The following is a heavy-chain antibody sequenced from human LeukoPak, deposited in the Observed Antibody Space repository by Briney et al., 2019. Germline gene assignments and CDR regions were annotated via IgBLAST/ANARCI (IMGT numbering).Heavy chain of an antibody. CDR2: ISGSGGST. Sequence: GGSLRLSSAASGFTFSISAMSWVRHAPGEGLWWVSAISGSGGSTYYADSVKGRFTISRDNSKNTLYLQMNSLRAEDTAVYYCAKDLSNYDIKYCYYLDVWGKGTTVTVSS. J-gene: IGHJ6*03. D-gene: IGHD3-3*01. V-gene: IGHV3-23*01. CDR1: GFTFSISA. CDR3: AKDLSNYDIKYCYYLDV.